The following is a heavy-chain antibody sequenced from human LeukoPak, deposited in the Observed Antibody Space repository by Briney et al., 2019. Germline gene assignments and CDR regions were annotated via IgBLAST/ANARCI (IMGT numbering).Heavy chain of an antibody. CDR3: AKDGVDYGASFGAFDI. CDR2: ISFDGSSK. J-gene: IGHJ3*02. V-gene: IGHV3-30*18. D-gene: IGHD3-16*01. Sequence: GRSLRLSCAASGFTFRSYGIHWVRQAPGKGLEWVAVISFDGSSKYYADSVKGRFTISRDNSKNTLYLQMNSLRAEDTAVYYCAKDGVDYGASFGAFDIWGQGTMVTVSS. CDR1: GFTFRSYG.